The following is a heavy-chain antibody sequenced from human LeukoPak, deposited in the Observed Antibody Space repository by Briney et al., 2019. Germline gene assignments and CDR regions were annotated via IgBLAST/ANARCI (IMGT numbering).Heavy chain of an antibody. CDR3: ARGKAVTNVHNWFDP. CDR1: VGSFCGYY. J-gene: IGHJ5*02. Sequence: SETLSLTCAVYVGSFCGYYWSWIRQPPGEGLEWSGEINHSGSTNYNPSLKSRVTISVDTSKNQFSLKLSSVTAADTAVYYCARGKAVTNVHNWFDPWGQGTLVTVSS. D-gene: IGHD4-17*01. V-gene: IGHV4-34*01. CDR2: INHSGST.